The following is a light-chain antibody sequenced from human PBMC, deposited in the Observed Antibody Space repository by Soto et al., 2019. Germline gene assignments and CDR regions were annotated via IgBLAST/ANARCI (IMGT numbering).Light chain of an antibody. J-gene: IGKJ5*01. CDR1: QSVDTY. Sequence: EIVLTQSPATLSLSPGERATLSCRASQSVDTYLAWHQQKPGQAPRLLIYDASTRATGIPARFSGSGSGTDFTLTISSLEPEDCALYFCQQRSDWPLITFGQGTRLEIK. V-gene: IGKV3-11*01. CDR2: DAS. CDR3: QQRSDWPLIT.